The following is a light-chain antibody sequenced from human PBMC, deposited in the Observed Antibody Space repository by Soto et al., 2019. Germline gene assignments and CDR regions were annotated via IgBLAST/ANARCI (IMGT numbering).Light chain of an antibody. CDR1: SSDIGGYNY. CDR2: EVT. V-gene: IGLV2-14*01. Sequence: QSALTQPAFVSGSPGQSITVSCTGTSSDIGGYNYVSWYQQHPGKAPKLMVYEVTNRPSGVSDRFSGSKSGNTASLTISGLQADDEGYYYCSSYTSRSTLYVFGTGTKLTVL. CDR3: SSYTSRSTLYV. J-gene: IGLJ1*01.